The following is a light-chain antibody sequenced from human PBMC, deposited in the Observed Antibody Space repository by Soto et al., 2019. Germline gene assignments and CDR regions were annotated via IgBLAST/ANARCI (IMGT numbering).Light chain of an antibody. CDR3: QQHNNWPLT. J-gene: IGKJ4*01. Sequence: IVLTQSPATLSLSPGERATLSCRASQTVSNNLAWYQQRPGHAPRLLIYDASSRATGIPARFSGSGSGTDFTLTISSLEPEDFAVYYCQQHNNWPLTFGGGTKVDIK. CDR2: DAS. V-gene: IGKV3-11*01. CDR1: QTVSNN.